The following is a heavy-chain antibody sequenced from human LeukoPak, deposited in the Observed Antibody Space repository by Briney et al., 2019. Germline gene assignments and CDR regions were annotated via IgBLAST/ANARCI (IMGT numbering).Heavy chain of an antibody. D-gene: IGHD3-10*01. CDR2: INPSGGST. Sequence: ASVKVSCKASGYTFTGYYMHWVRQAPGQGLEWMGIINPSGGSTSYAQKFQGRVTMTRDTSTSTVYMELSSLRSEDTAVYYCAREGSTMNVDYYYYGMDVWGQGTTVTVSS. CDR1: GYTFTGYY. J-gene: IGHJ6*02. V-gene: IGHV1-46*01. CDR3: AREGSTMNVDYYYYGMDV.